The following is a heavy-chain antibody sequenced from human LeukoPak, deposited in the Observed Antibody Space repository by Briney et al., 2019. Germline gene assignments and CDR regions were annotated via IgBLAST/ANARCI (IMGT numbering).Heavy chain of an antibody. Sequence: GGSLRLSCAASGFTFSSYSMNWVRQAPGTGLEWVSSITSNTNYIYYADSVKGRFTISRDNAKNSLYLQMNTLRVEDTAVYYCARDVVGYYDSSGYYLSASDIWGQGTMVTVSS. CDR2: ITSNTNYI. V-gene: IGHV3-21*01. J-gene: IGHJ3*02. CDR1: GFTFSSYS. D-gene: IGHD3-22*01. CDR3: ARDVVGYYDSSGYYLSASDI.